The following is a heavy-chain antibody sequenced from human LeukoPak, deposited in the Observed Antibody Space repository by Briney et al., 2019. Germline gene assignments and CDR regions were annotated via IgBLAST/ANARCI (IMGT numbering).Heavy chain of an antibody. CDR2: IHTSGDT. CDR1: GGSISNYY. Sequence: SETLSLTCTVSGGSISNYYWSWIRQPPGKGLEWIGRIHTSGDTNYNPSLKSRVTMSVDTSKNQFSLKLSSVTAADTAVYYCARGPPPDFDYWGQGTLVTVSS. J-gene: IGHJ4*02. V-gene: IGHV4-4*07. CDR3: ARGPPPDFDY.